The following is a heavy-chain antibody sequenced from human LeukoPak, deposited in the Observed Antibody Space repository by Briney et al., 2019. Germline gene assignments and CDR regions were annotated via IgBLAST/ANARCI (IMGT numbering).Heavy chain of an antibody. CDR2: VSVSGDGT. D-gene: IGHD2-15*01. Sequence: GGSLRLSCAASGFTFSSYAMSWVRQAPGKGLEWVSSVSVSGDGTYYADSVKGRFTISRDNSKNTLYLQMNSLRAEDTALYYCAKARITDYYYYGMDVWGQGTAVTASS. CDR3: AKARITDYYYYGMDV. J-gene: IGHJ6*02. V-gene: IGHV3-23*01. CDR1: GFTFSSYA.